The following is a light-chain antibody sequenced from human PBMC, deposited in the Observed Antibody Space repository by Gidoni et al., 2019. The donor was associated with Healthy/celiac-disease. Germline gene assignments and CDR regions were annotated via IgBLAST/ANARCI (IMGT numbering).Light chain of an antibody. V-gene: IGKV3-11*01. J-gene: IGKJ2*01. Sequence: EIVLTQSPATLSLSPGERATHSCRASQSVSSYLAWYQQKPGQAPRLLIYDASNRATGIPARFSGSGAGTDFTLTISSLEPEDFAVYYCQQRRNWPTYTFGQGTKLEIK. CDR3: QQRRNWPTYT. CDR2: DAS. CDR1: QSVSSY.